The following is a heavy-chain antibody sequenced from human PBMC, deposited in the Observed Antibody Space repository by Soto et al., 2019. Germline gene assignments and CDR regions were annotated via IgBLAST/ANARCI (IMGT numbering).Heavy chain of an antibody. Sequence: PSATLSLTCGVYGGSLSGYYWSWIRQSPGKGLEWIGEINHSGSTNYNPSLKSRVTISVDTSKNQFSLKLSSVTAADTAVYYCARGLSYSSSWYRFNWFDPWGQGTLVTVSS. J-gene: IGHJ5*02. CDR2: INHSGST. V-gene: IGHV4-34*01. CDR3: ARGLSYSSSWYRFNWFDP. D-gene: IGHD6-13*01. CDR1: GGSLSGYY.